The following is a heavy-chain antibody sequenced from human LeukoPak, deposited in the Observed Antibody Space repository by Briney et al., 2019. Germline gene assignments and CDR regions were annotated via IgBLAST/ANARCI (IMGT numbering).Heavy chain of an antibody. CDR1: GGSVGSDNSY. J-gene: IGHJ4*02. CDR3: ARGYYYRT. V-gene: IGHV4-61*02. Sequence: SSETLSLTCTVSGGSVGSDNSYWNWIRQPAGKGLEWIGRIYADGSSTYNPSLKSRVTILVDTSKNQFSLRLSSMTAADAAVYYCARGYYYRTWGLGTLVTVSS. D-gene: IGHD3-10*01. CDR2: IYADGSS.